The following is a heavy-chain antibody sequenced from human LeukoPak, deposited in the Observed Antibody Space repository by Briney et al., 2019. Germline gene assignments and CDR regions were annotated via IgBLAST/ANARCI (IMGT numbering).Heavy chain of an antibody. Sequence: SETLSLTCTVSGYSISSGYYWGWIRQPPGKGLEWIGSIYYSGSTYYNPSLKSRVTISVDTSKNQFSLKLSSVTAADTAVYYCARHSSGWPSPFDYWGQGTLVTVSS. V-gene: IGHV4-38-2*02. CDR2: IYYSGST. D-gene: IGHD6-19*01. CDR3: ARHSSGWPSPFDY. CDR1: GYSISSGYY. J-gene: IGHJ4*02.